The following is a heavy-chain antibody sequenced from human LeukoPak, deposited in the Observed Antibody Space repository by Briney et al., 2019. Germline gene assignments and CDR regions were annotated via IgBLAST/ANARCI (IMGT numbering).Heavy chain of an antibody. CDR3: AKDQLYYYDSSGYRDDAFDI. Sequence: PGGSLRLSCAASGFTFSSYAMSWVRQAPGKGLEWVSAISGSGGSTYYADSVKGRFTIPRDNSKNTLYLQMNSLRAEDTAVYYCAKDQLYYYDSSGYRDDAFDIWGQGTMVTVSS. V-gene: IGHV3-23*01. J-gene: IGHJ3*02. D-gene: IGHD3-22*01. CDR2: ISGSGGST. CDR1: GFTFSSYA.